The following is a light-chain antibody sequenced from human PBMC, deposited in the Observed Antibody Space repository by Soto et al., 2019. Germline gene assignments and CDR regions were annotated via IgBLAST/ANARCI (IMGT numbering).Light chain of an antibody. V-gene: IGKV2-28*01. CDR2: LGS. CDR3: MQALQTPVT. J-gene: IGKJ1*01. CDR1: QTPLIGNGTT. Sequence: DMGRTRSPLSLPATPGDPASISSGFGQTPLIGNGTTIWNWNLQKPGQSPQLLIYLGSNRASGVPDRFSGSGSGTDFTLKISRVEAEDVGVYYCMQALQTPVTFGQGTKVEIK.